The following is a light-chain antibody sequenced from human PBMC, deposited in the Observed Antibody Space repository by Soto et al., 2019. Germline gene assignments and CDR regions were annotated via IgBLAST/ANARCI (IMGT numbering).Light chain of an antibody. CDR1: QGVRSY. Sequence: IQLTQSPSSLSASVGDRVTITCRASQGVRSYLAWFQQRPGKAPKLLIFGASTLQNGIPARFSGSGSGTDFTLTISSLEPEDFAVYYCQQRSNWPPLTFGQGTRLEI. J-gene: IGKJ5*01. V-gene: IGKV1-9*01. CDR3: QQRSNWPPLT. CDR2: GAS.